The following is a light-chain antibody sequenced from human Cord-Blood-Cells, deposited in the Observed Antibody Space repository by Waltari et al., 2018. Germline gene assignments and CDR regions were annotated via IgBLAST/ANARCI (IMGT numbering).Light chain of an antibody. CDR2: DAS. CDR3: QQRSNWPPVFT. Sequence: EIVLTQSPATLSLSPGERATLSCRASQSVSSYLSWYQQKPGQAPRLLIYDASNRATCIPARFSGSGSVTGFTLTISSLEPEDFAVYYCQQRSNWPPVFTFGPGTKVDIK. CDR1: QSVSSY. V-gene: IGKV3-11*01. J-gene: IGKJ3*01.